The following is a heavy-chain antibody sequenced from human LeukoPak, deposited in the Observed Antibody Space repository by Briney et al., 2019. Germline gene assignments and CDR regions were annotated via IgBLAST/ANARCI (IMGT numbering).Heavy chain of an antibody. V-gene: IGHV4-59*01. CDR2: IYYSGST. D-gene: IGHD1-26*01. J-gene: IGHJ4*02. CDR1: GGTISSYY. CDR3: ASSLGGDTFDC. Sequence: SETVSLTCTVSGGTISSYYWSWIRQPPGKGLEWIGYIYYSGSTNYNPSLKSRVTISVDTSKNQFSLKLSSVTAADPAVYYCASSLGGDTFDCWGQGTLVTVSS.